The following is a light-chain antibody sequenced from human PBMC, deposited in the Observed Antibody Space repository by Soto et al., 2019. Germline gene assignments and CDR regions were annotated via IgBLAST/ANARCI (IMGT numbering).Light chain of an antibody. Sequence: EIVSTQSPGTLSLSSGERATLSCRASQSVRSNYLAWYQQKPGQAPRRLIYGASSRATGIPDRFGGSGSGTDFTLTISRLEPEDFAVYYCQQYASSPLTFGGGTKVEIK. V-gene: IGKV3-20*01. J-gene: IGKJ4*01. CDR1: QSVRSNY. CDR3: QQYASSPLT. CDR2: GAS.